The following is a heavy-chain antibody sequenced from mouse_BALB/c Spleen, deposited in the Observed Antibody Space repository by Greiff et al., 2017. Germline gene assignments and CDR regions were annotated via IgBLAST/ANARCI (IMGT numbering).Heavy chain of an antibody. CDR1: GYTFTSYY. D-gene: IGHD1-1*01. CDR2: INPSNGGT. CDR3: TRWRYYGYVDY. Sequence: QVQLQQSGAELVKPGASVKLSCKASGYTFTSYYMYWVKQRPGQGLEWIGGINPSNGGTNFNEKFKSKATLTVDKSSSTAYMQLSSLTSEDSAVYYCTRWRYYGYVDYWGQGTTLTVSS. V-gene: IGHV1S81*02. J-gene: IGHJ2*01.